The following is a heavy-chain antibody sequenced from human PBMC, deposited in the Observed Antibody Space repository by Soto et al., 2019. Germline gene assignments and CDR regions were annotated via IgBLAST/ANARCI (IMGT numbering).Heavy chain of an antibody. D-gene: IGHD3-9*01. CDR1: GGSFSGYY. CDR3: ARGRVRDFDWLSPKLYYFDY. V-gene: IGHV4-34*01. CDR2: INHSGST. Sequence: PSETLSLTCAVYGGSFSGYYWSWIRQPPGKGLEWIGEINHSGSTNYNPSLKSRVTISVDTSKNQFSLNLSSVTAADTAVYYCARGRVRDFDWLSPKLYYFDYWGQGTLVTVSS. J-gene: IGHJ4*02.